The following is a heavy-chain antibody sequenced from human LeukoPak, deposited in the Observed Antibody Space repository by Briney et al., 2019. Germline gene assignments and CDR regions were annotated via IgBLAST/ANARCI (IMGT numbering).Heavy chain of an antibody. CDR1: GYTFTGYY. J-gene: IGHJ4*02. CDR3: ASSKLLWFGEAIEPFDY. D-gene: IGHD3-10*01. Sequence: GAAVKVSCKASGYTFTGYYMHWVRQAPGQGLEWMGWINPNSGGTNYAQKFQGRVTMTRDTSISTAYMELSRLRSDDTAVYYCASSKLLWFGEAIEPFDYWGQGTLVTVSS. CDR2: INPNSGGT. V-gene: IGHV1-2*02.